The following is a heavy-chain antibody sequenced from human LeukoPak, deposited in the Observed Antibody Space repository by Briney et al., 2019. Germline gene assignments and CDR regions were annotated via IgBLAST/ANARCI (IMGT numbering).Heavy chain of an antibody. CDR3: ARQETVMAQGRFAFDI. V-gene: IGHV4-4*07. CDR1: GGSISSYY. CDR2: IYTSGST. D-gene: IGHD5-18*01. Sequence: SETLSLTCTVSGGSISSYYWSWIRQPAGKGLEWIGRIYTSGSTNYNPSLKSRVTMSVDTSKNQFSLKLSSVTAADTAVYYCARQETVMAQGRFAFDIWGQGTVVTVSS. J-gene: IGHJ3*02.